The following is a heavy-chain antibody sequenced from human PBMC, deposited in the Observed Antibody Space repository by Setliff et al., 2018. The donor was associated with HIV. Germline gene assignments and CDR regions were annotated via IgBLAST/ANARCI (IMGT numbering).Heavy chain of an antibody. Sequence: PSETLSLTCAVSGGSISSTNWWTWVRQPPGKGLEWIGEIYHSGSFHYNPSLESRVTISVDKSKNQFSLRLNSVTAADTAMYYCANSGRKIYYNTATYYHFDYWGRGILVTVSS. CDR1: GGSISSTNW. CDR3: ANSGRKIYYNTATYYHFDY. D-gene: IGHD3-10*01. V-gene: IGHV4-4*02. CDR2: IYHSGSF. J-gene: IGHJ4*02.